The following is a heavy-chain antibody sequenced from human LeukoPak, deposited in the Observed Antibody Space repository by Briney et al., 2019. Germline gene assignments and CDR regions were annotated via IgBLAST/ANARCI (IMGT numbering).Heavy chain of an antibody. CDR3: ARDPYNGAYSEGYYYYYMDV. CDR2: ISSGSSYI. V-gene: IGHV3-21*01. CDR1: GFTFRKYN. Sequence: PGGSLRLSCAASGFTFRKYNMNWVRQAPGKGLEWVSAISSGSSYIYYADSVKGRFTISRDNAKNSLYLQMNSLRAEDTAVYYCARDPYNGAYSEGYYYYYMDVWGKGTTVTVSS. D-gene: IGHD1-1*01. J-gene: IGHJ6*03.